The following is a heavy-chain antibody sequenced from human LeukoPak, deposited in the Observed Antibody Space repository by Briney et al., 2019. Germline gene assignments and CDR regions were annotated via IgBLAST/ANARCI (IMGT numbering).Heavy chain of an antibody. CDR3: ASTPLWFGELLSCWFDP. CDR1: GGTFSSYA. Sequence: EASVKVSCKASGGTFSSYAISWVRQAPGQGLEWMGGIIPIFGTANYAQKFQGRVTITADESTSTAYMELSSLRSEDTAVYYCASTPLWFGELLSCWFDPWGQGTLVTVSS. J-gene: IGHJ5*02. V-gene: IGHV1-69*13. CDR2: IIPIFGTA. D-gene: IGHD3-10*01.